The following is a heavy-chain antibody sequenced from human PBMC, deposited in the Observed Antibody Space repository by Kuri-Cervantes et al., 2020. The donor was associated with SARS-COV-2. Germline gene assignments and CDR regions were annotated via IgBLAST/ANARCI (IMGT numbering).Heavy chain of an antibody. D-gene: IGHD6-6*01. CDR3: ARQGVQLVLHWYFDL. Sequence: SETLSLTCTVSGGSISSSSYYWGWIRQPPGKGLEWIGSIYYSGSTYYNPSLKSRVTISVDTSNNQFSLKLSSVTAADTAVYYCARQGVQLVLHWYFDLWGRGTLVTVSS. CDR1: GGSISSSSYY. CDR2: IYYSGST. V-gene: IGHV4-39*01. J-gene: IGHJ2*01.